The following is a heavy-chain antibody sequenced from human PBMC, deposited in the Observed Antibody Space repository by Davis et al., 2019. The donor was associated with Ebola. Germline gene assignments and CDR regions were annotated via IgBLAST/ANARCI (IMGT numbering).Heavy chain of an antibody. V-gene: IGHV3-53*01. CDR1: GFTVSSNY. CDR2: IYSGGST. J-gene: IGHJ4*02. D-gene: IGHD3-22*01. Sequence: GESLKISCAASGFTVSSNYMSWVRQAPGKGLEWVSVIYSGGSTYYADSVKGRFTISRDNSKNTLYLQMNSLRAEDTAVYYCATSTMIVVAPFDYWGQGTLVTVSS. CDR3: ATSTMIVVAPFDY.